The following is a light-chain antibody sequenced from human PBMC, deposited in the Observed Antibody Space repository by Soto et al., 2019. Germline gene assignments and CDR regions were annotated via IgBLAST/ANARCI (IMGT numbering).Light chain of an antibody. CDR1: SSDVGGYNY. Sequence: QSALTQPASVSGSPGQSITISCTGTSSDVGGYNYVSWYQQHPGKAPKLMIYDVSNRPSGVSNRFSGSKSGNTASLTISGLQAEYEDDYYCSSYTSSSRGVFGGGTKVTVL. V-gene: IGLV2-14*01. CDR3: SSYTSSSRGV. J-gene: IGLJ2*01. CDR2: DVS.